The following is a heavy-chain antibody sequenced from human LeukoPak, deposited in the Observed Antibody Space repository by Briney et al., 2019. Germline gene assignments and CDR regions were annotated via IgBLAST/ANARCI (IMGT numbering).Heavy chain of an antibody. CDR3: ASSVGVVPAAMGLGYYYYGMDV. CDR1: GYTFTGYY. Sequence: ASVKVSCKASGYTFTGYYMHWVRQAPGQGLEWMGWINPNSGGTNYAQKFQGRVTMTRDTSISTAYMEPSRLRSDDTAVYYCASSVGVVPAAMGLGYYYYGMDVWGQGTTVTVSS. CDR2: INPNSGGT. D-gene: IGHD2-2*01. V-gene: IGHV1-2*02. J-gene: IGHJ6*02.